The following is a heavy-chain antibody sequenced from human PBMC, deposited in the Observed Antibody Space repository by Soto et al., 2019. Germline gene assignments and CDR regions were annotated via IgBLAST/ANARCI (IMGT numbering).Heavy chain of an antibody. V-gene: IGHV1-3*01. J-gene: IGHJ4*02. CDR2: INAGNGNT. Sequence: ASVKVSCKASGYTFTSYAMHWVLQAPGQRLEWMGWINAGNGNTKYSQKFQGRVTITRDTSASTAYMELSSLRSEDTAVYYCARTYSSSWSYRFDYWGQGTLVTVSS. D-gene: IGHD6-13*01. CDR1: GYTFTSYA. CDR3: ARTYSSSWSYRFDY.